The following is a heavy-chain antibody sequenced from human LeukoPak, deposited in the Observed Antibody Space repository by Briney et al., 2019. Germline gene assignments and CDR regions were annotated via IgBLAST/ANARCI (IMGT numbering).Heavy chain of an antibody. Sequence: QPGGSLRLSCAASGFTLSSYWMHWVRQAPGKGLVWVSHINIDGSNTRYADSVKGRFTISRDNAENTLYLQMNSLRVDDTAVYYCATSRTFDYWSQGTLVTVSS. CDR3: ATSRTFDY. CDR2: INIDGSNT. V-gene: IGHV3-74*01. CDR1: GFTLSSYW. J-gene: IGHJ4*02.